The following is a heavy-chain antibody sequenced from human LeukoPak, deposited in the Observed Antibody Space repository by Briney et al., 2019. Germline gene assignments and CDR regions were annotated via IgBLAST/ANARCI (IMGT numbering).Heavy chain of an antibody. J-gene: IGHJ4*02. Sequence: GGSLRLSCAASGFTFGSYWMHWVRQTPGMGLVWVSRINSDGSSTTYADSVKGRFTISRDNANNTLYLQMNSLRAEDTAVYYCARSFYYDNSGYYSPFDYWGQGTLVSVSS. V-gene: IGHV3-74*01. CDR2: INSDGSST. CDR1: GFTFGSYW. CDR3: ARSFYYDNSGYYSPFDY. D-gene: IGHD3-22*01.